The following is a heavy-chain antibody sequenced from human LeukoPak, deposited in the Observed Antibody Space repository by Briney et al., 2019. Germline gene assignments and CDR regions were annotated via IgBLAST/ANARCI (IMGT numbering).Heavy chain of an antibody. Sequence: GGSLRLSCAASGFTFSSYAMHWVRQAPGKGLEWVAVISYDGSNKYYADSVKGRFTISRDNAKNSLYLQMNSLRAEDTAVYYCARDRLELPIVWGQGTLVTVSS. CDR1: GFTFSSYA. V-gene: IGHV3-30*04. D-gene: IGHD1-7*01. J-gene: IGHJ4*02. CDR3: ARDRLELPIV. CDR2: ISYDGSNK.